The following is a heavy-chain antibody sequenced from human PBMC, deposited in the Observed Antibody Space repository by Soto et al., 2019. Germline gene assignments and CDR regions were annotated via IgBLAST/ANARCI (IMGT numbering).Heavy chain of an antibody. CDR2: IIPIFTTT. V-gene: IGHV1-69*12. D-gene: IGHD6-13*01. CDR1: GGTFSNHA. Sequence: QVQLVQSGAEVKKPGSSVKVSCKASGGTFSNHAINWVRQAPGQGLEWMGRIIPIFTTTDYAQWFQGRVTITADESTITAYMELSSLKHDDTAVYYCAREVAADGTFREDVFDIWGQGTMVTVSS. J-gene: IGHJ3*02. CDR3: AREVAADGTFREDVFDI.